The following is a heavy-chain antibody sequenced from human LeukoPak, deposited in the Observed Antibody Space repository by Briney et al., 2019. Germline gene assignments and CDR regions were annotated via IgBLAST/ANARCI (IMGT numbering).Heavy chain of an antibody. D-gene: IGHD3-16*01. CDR2: ISPSGGIT. CDR1: GFTFGNYG. CDR3: AKDDDWGRFKD. V-gene: IGHV3-23*01. Sequence: QPGGSLRLSCAASGFTFGNYGMNWVRQAPGKGLEWVSGISPSGGITYYTDSVRGRFTISRDNSKNTVSLQMNSLRGEDTAVYYCAKDDDWGRFKDWGQGTLVTVSS. J-gene: IGHJ1*01.